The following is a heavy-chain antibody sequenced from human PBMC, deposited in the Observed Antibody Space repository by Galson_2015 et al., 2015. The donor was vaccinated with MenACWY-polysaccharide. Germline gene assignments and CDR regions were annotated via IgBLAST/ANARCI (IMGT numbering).Heavy chain of an antibody. CDR2: IRYDGSAK. J-gene: IGHJ4*02. CDR1: GFTFSSYG. Sequence: SLRLSCAASGFTFSSYGMHWVRQAPGKGLDWVAFIRYDGSAKYYADSVKGRFTISRDNSKSTLYLQMNSLRAEDTAVYYCAKDRDSSSSDPDYWGQGTLVTVSS. CDR3: AKDRDSSSSDPDY. V-gene: IGHV3-30*02. D-gene: IGHD6-6*01.